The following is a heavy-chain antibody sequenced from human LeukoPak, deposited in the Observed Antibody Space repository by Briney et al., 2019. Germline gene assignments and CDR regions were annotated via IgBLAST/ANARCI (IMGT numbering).Heavy chain of an antibody. D-gene: IGHD2-2*01. CDR2: ISSSSTTI. J-gene: IGHJ4*02. V-gene: IGHV3-48*01. CDR1: GFTFSSHG. CDR3: ASSTGDY. Sequence: GGSLRLSCAASGFTFSSHGMNWVRQSPGKGLEWVSYISSSSTTIYYADSVKGRFTISRDNAKNSLYLQMNSLRAEDTAVYYCASSTGDYWGQGTLVTVSS.